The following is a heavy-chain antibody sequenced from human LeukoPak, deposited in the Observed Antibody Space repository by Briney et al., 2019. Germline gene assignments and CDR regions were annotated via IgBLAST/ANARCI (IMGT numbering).Heavy chain of an antibody. CDR2: INPNSGGT. CDR3: ARPARGYSYGYGKHYYYYGMDV. Sequence: GASVKVSCKASGYTFTGYYMHWVRQAPGQGLEWMGWINPNSGGTNYAQKFQGRVTMTRDTSISTAYMELSRLRSDDTAVYYCARPARGYSYGYGKHYYYYGMDVWGQGTTVTVSS. D-gene: IGHD5-18*01. J-gene: IGHJ6*02. V-gene: IGHV1-2*02. CDR1: GYTFTGYY.